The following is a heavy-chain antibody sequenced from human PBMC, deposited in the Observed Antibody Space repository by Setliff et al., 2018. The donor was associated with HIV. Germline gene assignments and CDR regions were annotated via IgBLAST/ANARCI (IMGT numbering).Heavy chain of an antibody. J-gene: IGHJ6*03. D-gene: IGHD1-1*01. Sequence: PGGSLRLSCAASGLTLSDYWMHWVRQAPGKGLEWVSHISKMGTTIKYADSVKGRFTISRDDAKNTLYLQMNSLRVEDTAVYYCARSPGGGEIGMSNFIDVWGKGTTVTVSS. CDR1: GLTLSDYW. V-gene: IGHV3-74*01. CDR3: ARSPGGGEIGMSNFIDV. CDR2: ISKMGTTI.